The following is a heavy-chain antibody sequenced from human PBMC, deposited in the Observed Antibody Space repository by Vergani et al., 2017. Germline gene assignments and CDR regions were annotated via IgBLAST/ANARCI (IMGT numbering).Heavy chain of an antibody. D-gene: IGHD2-2*01. CDR3: AREPCTSTSCSYYYYGMDV. Sequence: QVQLVQSGAEVKRPGSSVKVSCKASGNTFSSYAINWVRQAPGQGLEWMGRIRNIPIFGTPNYAQMFQDRVTITADESTSTAYMELSSLRSEDTAVYYCAREPCTSTSCSYYYYGMDVWGQGTTVTVSS. CDR2: IRNIPIFGTP. CDR1: GNTFSSYA. J-gene: IGHJ6*02. V-gene: IGHV1-69*13.